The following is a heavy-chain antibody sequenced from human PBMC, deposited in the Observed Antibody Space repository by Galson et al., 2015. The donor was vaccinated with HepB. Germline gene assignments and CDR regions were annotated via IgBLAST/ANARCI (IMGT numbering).Heavy chain of an antibody. CDR2: ISGSGGST. D-gene: IGHD3-3*01. CDR3: AKVKDYDFWSGPGAFDY. J-gene: IGHJ4*02. CDR1: GFTFSSYA. Sequence: SLRLSCAASGFTFSSYAMSWVRQAPGKGLEWVSAISGSGGSTYYADSVKGRFTISRDNSKNTLYLQMNSLRAEDTAVYYCAKVKDYDFWSGPGAFDYWGQGTLVTVSS. V-gene: IGHV3-23*01.